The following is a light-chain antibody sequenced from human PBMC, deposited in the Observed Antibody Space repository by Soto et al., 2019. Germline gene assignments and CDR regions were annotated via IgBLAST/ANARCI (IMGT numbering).Light chain of an antibody. J-gene: IGKJ3*01. CDR1: QSLTSNF. Sequence: EIVLTQSPGTLSLSPGETATLSCRASQSLTSNFVAWYQQKPGQAPRLLVYGASYRATGIPDRFSGSGSGTDFTLTINRLEPEDFAVYYCEQYVCSPFTFGPGTKVDL. V-gene: IGKV3-20*01. CDR2: GAS. CDR3: EQYVCSPFT.